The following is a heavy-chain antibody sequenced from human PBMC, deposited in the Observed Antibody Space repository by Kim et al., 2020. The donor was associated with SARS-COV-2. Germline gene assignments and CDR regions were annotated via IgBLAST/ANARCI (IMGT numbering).Heavy chain of an antibody. J-gene: IGHJ3*02. Sequence: GGSLRLSCAASGFTFSSYAMSWVRQAPGKGLEWVSAISGSGGSTYYADSVKGRFTISRDNSKNTLYLQMNSLRAEDTAVYYCAKMASYCGGDCYSKKANDAFDIWGQGTMVTVSS. V-gene: IGHV3-23*01. CDR3: AKMASYCGGDCYSKKANDAFDI. CDR2: ISGSGGST. CDR1: GFTFSSYA. D-gene: IGHD2-21*02.